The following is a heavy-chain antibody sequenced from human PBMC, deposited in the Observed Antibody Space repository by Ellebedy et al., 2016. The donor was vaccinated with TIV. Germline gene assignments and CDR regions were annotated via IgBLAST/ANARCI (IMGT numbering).Heavy chain of an antibody. D-gene: IGHD4-17*01. V-gene: IGHV3-7*01. CDR2: VKTDGSDK. J-gene: IGHJ4*02. Sequence: GESLKISCAASGFTFTSHWMGWVRQAPGKGLEWVAIVKTDGSDKYYVDSVKGRFTISRDNAKNSLSLEMNSLRAEDTDVYYCTRDPDGDYDFDYWGQGILVTVSS. CDR1: GFTFTSHW. CDR3: TRDPDGDYDFDY.